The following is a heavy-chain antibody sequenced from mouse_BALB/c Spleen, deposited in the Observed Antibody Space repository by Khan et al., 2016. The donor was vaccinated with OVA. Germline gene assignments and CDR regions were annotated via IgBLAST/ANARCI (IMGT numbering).Heavy chain of an antibody. D-gene: IGHD2-2*01. CDR2: IYPFSGGT. V-gene: IGHV1S135*01. CDR1: GYSFTNYY. CDR3: TRHGFFAWFTY. Sequence: VQLQQSGPELMEPGASVKISCKASGYSFTNYYIHWVIQSHGKSLEWIGYIYPFSGGTTYNQKFKGKATLTVDKASSTAYIHLSNLTSEDSAVCYSTRHGFFAWFTYWGQGTLVTVSA. J-gene: IGHJ3*01.